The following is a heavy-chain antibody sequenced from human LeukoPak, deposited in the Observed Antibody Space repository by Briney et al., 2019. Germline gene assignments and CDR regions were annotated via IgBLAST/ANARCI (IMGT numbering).Heavy chain of an antibody. CDR3: ARDPRSGYFFDY. D-gene: IGHD3-22*01. V-gene: IGHV3-23*01. J-gene: IGHJ4*02. Sequence: GGSLRLSCAASGFTFSSYAMSWVRQAPGKGLEWVSAISGSGGSTYYADSVKGRFTISRDNSKNTLYLQMNSLRAEDTAVYYCARDPRSGYFFDYWGQGTLVTVSS. CDR1: GFTFSSYA. CDR2: ISGSGGST.